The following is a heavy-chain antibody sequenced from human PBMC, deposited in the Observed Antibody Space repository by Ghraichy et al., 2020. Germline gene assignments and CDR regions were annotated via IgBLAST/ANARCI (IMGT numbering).Heavy chain of an antibody. CDR1: GFTFSSYS. V-gene: IGHV3-48*01. CDR2: ISSSSSTI. J-gene: IGHJ4*02. D-gene: IGHD2-2*01. CDR3: ARGQPLIVVVPDN. Sequence: GGSLRLSCAASGFTFSSYSMNWVRQAPGKGLEWVSYISSSSSTIYYADSVKGRFTISRDNAKNSLYLQMNSLRAEDTAVYYCARGQPLIVVVPDNWGQGTLVTVSS.